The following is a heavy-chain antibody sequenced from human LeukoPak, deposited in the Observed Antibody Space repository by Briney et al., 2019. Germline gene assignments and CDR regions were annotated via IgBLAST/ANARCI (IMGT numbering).Heavy chain of an antibody. Sequence: PGGSLRLSCAASGFTFSSYGMHWVRQGPGKGLEWVAFIRYDGSNKYYADSVKGRFTISRDNSKNTLYLQMNSLRAEDTAVYYCAQTHPWYYDTSGYYADYWGQGTLVTVSS. CDR1: GFTFSSYG. J-gene: IGHJ4*02. CDR3: AQTHPWYYDTSGYYADY. CDR2: IRYDGSNK. D-gene: IGHD3-22*01. V-gene: IGHV3-30*02.